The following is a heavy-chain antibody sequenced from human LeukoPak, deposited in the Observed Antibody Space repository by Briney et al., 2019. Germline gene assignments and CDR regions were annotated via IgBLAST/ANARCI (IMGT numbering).Heavy chain of an antibody. J-gene: IGHJ3*02. CDR1: GYTFTSYA. D-gene: IGHD3-10*01. V-gene: IGHV7-4-1*02. Sequence: ASVKVSCKASGYTFTSYAMNWVRQAPGQGLEWMGWINTNTGNPTYAQGFTGRYVFSLDTSVSTAYLQISSLKAEDTAVYYCARGDYYYGSGSYYDDAFDIWGQGTMVTVSS. CDR3: ARGDYYYGSGSYYDDAFDI. CDR2: INTNTGNP.